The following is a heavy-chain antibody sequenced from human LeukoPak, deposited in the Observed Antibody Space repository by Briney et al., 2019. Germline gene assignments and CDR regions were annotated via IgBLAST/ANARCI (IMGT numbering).Heavy chain of an antibody. Sequence: GGSLRLSCAASGVTVSSHYMSWVRQAPGKGLEWVSVIYSGGSTYYADSVKGRFTISRDSSKNTLYLQMNSLRAEDTAVYYCVISLNTYYFDYWGQGTLVTVSS. V-gene: IGHV3-53*01. CDR1: GVTVSSHY. CDR2: IYSGGST. D-gene: IGHD2-2*02. J-gene: IGHJ4*02. CDR3: VISLNTYYFDY.